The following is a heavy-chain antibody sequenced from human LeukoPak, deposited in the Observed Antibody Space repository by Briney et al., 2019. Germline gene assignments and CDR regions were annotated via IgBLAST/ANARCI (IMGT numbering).Heavy chain of an antibody. CDR3: AADAVRGIFPLVPTN. V-gene: IGHV3-11*01. Sequence: PGGSLRLSCAASGFTFSDYYMSWIRQAPGKGLEWVSYISSSGSTIYYADSVKGRFTISRGNAKNSLYLQMNSLRAEDTAVYYCAADAVRGIFPLVPTNWGQGTLVTVSS. J-gene: IGHJ4*02. CDR1: GFTFSDYY. CDR2: ISSSGSTI. D-gene: IGHD3-10*02.